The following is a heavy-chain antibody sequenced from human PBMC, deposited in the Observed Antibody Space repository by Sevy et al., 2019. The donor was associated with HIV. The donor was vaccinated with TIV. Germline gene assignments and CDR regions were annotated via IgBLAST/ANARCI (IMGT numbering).Heavy chain of an antibody. V-gene: IGHV4-59*08. CDR2: IYYTGHI. CDR1: GGSITSLY. Sequence: SETLSLTCTVSGGSITSLYWNWIRQPPGKGLEWIANIYYTGHINYNPSLKSRVTLSLDTSKNLFSLRLSSVTAADTAMYYCAGENAARRGYAWGQGTLVTVSS. CDR3: AGENAARRGYA. J-gene: IGHJ5*02. D-gene: IGHD6-25*01.